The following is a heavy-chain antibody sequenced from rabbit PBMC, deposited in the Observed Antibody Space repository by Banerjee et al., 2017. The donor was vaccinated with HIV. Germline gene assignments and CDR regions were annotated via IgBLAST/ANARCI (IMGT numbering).Heavy chain of an antibody. V-gene: IGHV1S40*01. J-gene: IGHJ6*01. D-gene: IGHD8-1*01. Sequence: QSLEESGGDLVKPGASLTLTCTASGFSFSSGYYMCWVRQAPGKGPEWIACIDAGSTGNTYYVSWAKGRFTISRTSSTTVTLQMTSLTAADTATYFCARGGVGTTYPYGGMDLWGPGTLVTVS. CDR2: IDAGSTGNT. CDR1: GFSFSSGYY. CDR3: ARGGVGTTYPYGGMDL.